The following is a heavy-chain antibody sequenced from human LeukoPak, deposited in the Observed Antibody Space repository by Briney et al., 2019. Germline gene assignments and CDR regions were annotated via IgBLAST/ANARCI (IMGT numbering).Heavy chain of an antibody. CDR2: IIPIFGTA. D-gene: IGHD3-22*01. Sequence: SVKVSCKASGGTFSSHAISWVRQAPGQGLEWMGGIIPIFGTANYAQKFQGRVTIAADESTSTAYMELSSLRSEDTAVYYCARQKYYYDSSGYLPPLDYWGQGTLVTVSS. J-gene: IGHJ4*02. CDR1: GGTFSSHA. CDR3: ARQKYYYDSSGYLPPLDY. V-gene: IGHV1-69*13.